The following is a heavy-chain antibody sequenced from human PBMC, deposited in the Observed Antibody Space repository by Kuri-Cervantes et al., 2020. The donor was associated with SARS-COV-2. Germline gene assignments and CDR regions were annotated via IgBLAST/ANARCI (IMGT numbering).Heavy chain of an antibody. J-gene: IGHJ4*02. CDR3: ARADVLRFLEWLYPDPSGGVGY. CDR1: GGSFSGYY. V-gene: IGHV4-34*01. Sequence: ESLKISCAVYGGSFSGYYWSWIRQPPGKGLEWIGEINHSGSTNYNPSLKSRVTISVDTSKNQFSLKLSSVTAADTAVYYCARADVLRFLEWLYPDPSGGVGYWGQGTLVTVSS. CDR2: INHSGST. D-gene: IGHD3-3*01.